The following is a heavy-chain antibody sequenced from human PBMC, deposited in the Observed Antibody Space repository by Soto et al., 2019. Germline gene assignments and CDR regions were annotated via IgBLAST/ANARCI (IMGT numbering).Heavy chain of an antibody. CDR1: GFTFRNHA. CDR2: IAYDGSNA. V-gene: IGHV3-30-3*01. J-gene: IGHJ6*02. CDR3: ARGDREDILVVVGARPGEYGIDI. Sequence: GGSLRLSCAASGFTFRNHAMHWVRQAPGKGLECLAVIAYDGSNAFYRDSVKGRFTISRDNSKNTLYLHMNSLRSEDTGVYYCARGDREDILVVVGARPGEYGIDIWGQGTAVTVSS. D-gene: IGHD2-15*01.